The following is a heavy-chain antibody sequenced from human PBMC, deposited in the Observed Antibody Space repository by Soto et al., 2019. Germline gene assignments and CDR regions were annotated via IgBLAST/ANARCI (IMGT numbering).Heavy chain of an antibody. CDR3: ARDPGDY. Sequence: QVQFVQSGAEVKKPGDSVKVSCMTSGYSFIVYRIHWVRQAPGQRHEWMGWINAGNGDTKYSRKFQGRVTITGDTSASTAYMELSSLRSDDTAVYYCARDPGDYWGQGTLVIVSS. CDR1: GYSFIVYR. D-gene: IGHD3-10*01. J-gene: IGHJ4*02. V-gene: IGHV1-3*01. CDR2: INAGNGDT.